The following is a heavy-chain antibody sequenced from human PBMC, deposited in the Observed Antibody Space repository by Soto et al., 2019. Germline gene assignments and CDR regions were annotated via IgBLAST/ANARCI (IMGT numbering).Heavy chain of an antibody. CDR3: ARDPGFGFGYSYAFAMDV. J-gene: IGHJ6*02. V-gene: IGHV1-18*01. CDR1: GYTFSNYG. D-gene: IGHD5-18*01. CDR2: IGGYNGNT. Sequence: QVQLVQSGAEVKKPGASVKVSCKASGYTFSNYGISWVRQGPGQGLEWMGWIGGYNGNTHYEEKVQDRIKITTDTSASTTYLELRSLRSDDTAVYFCARDPGFGFGYSYAFAMDVWGQGTTVTVSS.